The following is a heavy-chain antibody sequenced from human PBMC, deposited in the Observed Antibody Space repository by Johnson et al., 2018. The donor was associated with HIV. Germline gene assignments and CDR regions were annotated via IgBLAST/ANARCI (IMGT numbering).Heavy chain of an antibody. J-gene: IGHJ3*02. CDR1: GFTLSNYG. CDR3: ARVRVGAFDM. Sequence: ASGFTLSNYGIPWVRQAPGQGLECVALISYDGTDKFYATSVKGRFTVSRDNSNNILFLQMNSLRAEDTAVYYCARVRVGAFDMWGLGTLVTVSS. D-gene: IGHD1-26*01. CDR2: ISYDGTDK. V-gene: IGHV3-30*03.